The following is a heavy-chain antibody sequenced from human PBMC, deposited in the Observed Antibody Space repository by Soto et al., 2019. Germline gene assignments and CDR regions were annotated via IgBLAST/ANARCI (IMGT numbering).Heavy chain of an antibody. CDR3: VYWVSEHFDY. CDR2: INPTGANT. J-gene: IGHJ4*02. Sequence: PGGSLRLSCAASGFTFSSSAMSWVRQAPGTGLEWVSTINPTGANTHYADSAKGRFTISRDNSRNTVDLQMNSLRAADTALYYCVYWVSEHFDYWGKGTQVTVSS. V-gene: IGHV3-23*01. CDR1: GFTFSSSA. D-gene: IGHD2-15*01.